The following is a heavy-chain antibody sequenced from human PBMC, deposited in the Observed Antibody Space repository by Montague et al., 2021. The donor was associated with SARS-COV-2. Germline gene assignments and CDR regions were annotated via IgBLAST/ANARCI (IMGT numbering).Heavy chain of an antibody. CDR1: GGQFIRSSHY. J-gene: IGHJ4*02. V-gene: IGHV4-39*07. Sequence: SETLSLTCSVSGGQFIRSSHYWAWIRQAPGRGLEWIGNIYFSGSTNSNPSLRSRLTLSLDMSRAQFSLELRAVTASDTALYYCARAYRGVPDWDFFGSWGQGLLVAGSS. CDR2: IYFSGST. CDR3: ARAYRGVPDWDFFGS. D-gene: IGHD3-9*01.